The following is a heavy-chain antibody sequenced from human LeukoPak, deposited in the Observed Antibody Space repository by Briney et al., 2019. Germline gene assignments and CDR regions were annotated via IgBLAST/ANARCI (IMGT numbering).Heavy chain of an antibody. J-gene: IGHJ4*02. CDR1: GFPFCSYL. Sequence: PGGSLRHSCSASGFPFCSYLMHWVRQAPGKVLERVAFIRYDGSNKYYADSVKGRFTISRDNSKNTLYLQMNSLRAEDTAVYYCAKDLRRYSSGWFDIDYWGQGTLVTVSS. V-gene: IGHV3-30*02. D-gene: IGHD6-19*01. CDR2: IRYDGSNK. CDR3: AKDLRRYSSGWFDIDY.